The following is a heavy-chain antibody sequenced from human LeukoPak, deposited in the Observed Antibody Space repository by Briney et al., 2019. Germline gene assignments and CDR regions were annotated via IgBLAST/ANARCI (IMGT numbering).Heavy chain of an antibody. CDR1: GGTFSSYA. D-gene: IGHD3-22*01. Sequence: ASVKVSCKASGGTFSSYAISGVRQAPGQGLEWMGRIIPILGIANYAQKFQGRVTITADKPTSTAYMELSSLRSEDTAVYYCAREERPYYDSSGYRPWGYWGQGTLVTVSS. V-gene: IGHV1-69*04. CDR3: AREERPYYDSSGYRPWGY. CDR2: IIPILGIA. J-gene: IGHJ4*02.